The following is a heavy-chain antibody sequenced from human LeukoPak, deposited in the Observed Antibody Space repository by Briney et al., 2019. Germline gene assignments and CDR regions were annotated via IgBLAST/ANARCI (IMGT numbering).Heavy chain of an antibody. J-gene: IGHJ5*02. CDR3: VRSTTVATFNWFDL. Sequence: GESLKISCKGSGYSFTNYWIGWVRQMPGKGLEWMGIIYPGDSDTRYSPSFQGQVTISADKSINTAYLQWSSLRASDTAIYYCVRSTTVATFNWFDLWAREPWSPSPQ. D-gene: IGHD4-23*01. CDR1: GYSFTNYW. V-gene: IGHV5-51*01. CDR2: IYPGDSDT.